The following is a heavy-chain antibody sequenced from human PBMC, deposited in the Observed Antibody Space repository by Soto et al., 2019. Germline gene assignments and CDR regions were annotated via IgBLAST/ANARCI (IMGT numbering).Heavy chain of an antibody. CDR3: ANLYDSSGYYAGDVD. CDR1: GFTFSSYA. Sequence: TGGSLRLSCAASGFTFSSYAMSWVRQAPGKGLEWVPAISGSGGSTYYADSVKGRFTISRDNSKNPLYLQMNGLRAEDTAVYYCANLYDSSGYYAGDVDWGQGTLVTVSS. V-gene: IGHV3-23*01. CDR2: ISGSGGST. J-gene: IGHJ4*02. D-gene: IGHD3-22*01.